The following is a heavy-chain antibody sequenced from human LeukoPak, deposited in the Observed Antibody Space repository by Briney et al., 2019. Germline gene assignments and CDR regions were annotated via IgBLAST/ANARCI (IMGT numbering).Heavy chain of an antibody. CDR1: GFSFSGHW. CDR3: AKSGRYYDSSGYYFWDF. D-gene: IGHD3-22*01. V-gene: IGHV3-23*01. J-gene: IGHJ4*02. Sequence: GGSLRLSCTASGFSFSGHWMHWARQLPGKGLEWVSAISGSTSTTYYADSVKGRFTISRDNSKNTLYLQTNSLRAEDTAVYYCAKSGRYYDSSGYYFWDFWGQGTLVTVSS. CDR2: ISGSTSTT.